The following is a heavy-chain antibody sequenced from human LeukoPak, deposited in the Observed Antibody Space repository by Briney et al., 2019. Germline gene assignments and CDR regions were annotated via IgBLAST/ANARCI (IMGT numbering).Heavy chain of an antibody. V-gene: IGHV1-69*01. Sequence: SVKVSCKASGGTFSSYAISWVRQAPGQGLEWMGGIIPIFGTANYARKFQGRVTITADESTSTAYMELSSLRSEDTAVYYCARDLFGSQNYFDYWGQGTLVTVSS. D-gene: IGHD3-10*01. CDR2: IIPIFGTA. J-gene: IGHJ4*02. CDR3: ARDLFGSQNYFDY. CDR1: GGTFSSYA.